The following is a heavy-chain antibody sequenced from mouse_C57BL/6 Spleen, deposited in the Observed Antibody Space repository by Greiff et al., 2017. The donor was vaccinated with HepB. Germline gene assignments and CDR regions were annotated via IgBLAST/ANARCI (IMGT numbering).Heavy chain of an antibody. CDR1: GYTFTDYE. D-gene: IGHD2-4*01. CDR2: IDPETGGT. V-gene: IGHV1-15*01. CDR3: TRERGLRRGFDY. Sequence: VQRVESGAELVRPGASVTLSCKASGYTFTDYEMHWVKQTPVHGLEWIGAIDPETGGTAYNQKFKGKAILTADKSSSTAYMELRSLTSEDSAVYYCTRERGLRRGFDYWGQGTTLTVSS. J-gene: IGHJ2*01.